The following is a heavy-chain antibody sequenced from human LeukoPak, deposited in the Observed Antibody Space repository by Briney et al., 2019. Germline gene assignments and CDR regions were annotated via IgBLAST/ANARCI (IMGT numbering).Heavy chain of an antibody. Sequence: PGESLKISCKGSGYSFTNYWVAWVRQMPGKGLEWMGIIYPADSDTRYSPSFQGQVTISADKSITTAYLQWSSLKASDTAMYFCSRQGGSDRSVIDSWGQVPLVTVSS. J-gene: IGHJ4*02. CDR1: GYSFTNYW. CDR2: IYPADSDT. CDR3: SRQGGSDRSVIDS. V-gene: IGHV5-51*01. D-gene: IGHD1-26*01.